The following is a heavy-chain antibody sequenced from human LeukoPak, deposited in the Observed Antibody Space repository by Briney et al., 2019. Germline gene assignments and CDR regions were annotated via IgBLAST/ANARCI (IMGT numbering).Heavy chain of an antibody. CDR2: MNPNSGNT. V-gene: IGHV1-8*01. Sequence: ASVNVSCKASGYTFTSYDINWVRQATGQGLEWMGWMNPNSGNTGYAQKFQGRVTMTRNTSISTAYMELSSLRSEDTAVYYCASPGSSGWNPIDYWGQGTLVTVSS. J-gene: IGHJ4*02. D-gene: IGHD6-19*01. CDR3: ASPGSSGWNPIDY. CDR1: GYTFTSYD.